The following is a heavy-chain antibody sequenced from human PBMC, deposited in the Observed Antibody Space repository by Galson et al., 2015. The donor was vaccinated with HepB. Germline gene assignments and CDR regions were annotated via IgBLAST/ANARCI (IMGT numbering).Heavy chain of an antibody. Sequence: SVKVSCKASGYTFTSYYMHWVRQAPGQGLEWMGIINPSGGSTSYAQKIQGRVTMTTDTSTSTVYMELRSLRSEDTAVYYCARDPYYYGSGSYYNDGNNAFDCWGQGTMVTVSP. J-gene: IGHJ3*01. V-gene: IGHV1-46*01. CDR2: INPSGGST. D-gene: IGHD3-10*01. CDR3: ARDPYYYGSGSYYNDGNNAFDC. CDR1: GYTFTSYY.